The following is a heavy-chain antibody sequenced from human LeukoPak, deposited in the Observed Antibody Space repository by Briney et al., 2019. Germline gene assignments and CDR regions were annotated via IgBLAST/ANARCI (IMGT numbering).Heavy chain of an antibody. CDR3: AREDRVRSDYDYYYYGMDV. CDR2: ISYDGSNK. V-gene: IGHV3-30*04. CDR1: GFTFSSYA. Sequence: PGGSLRLSCAASGFTFSSYAMHWVRQAPGKGLEWVAVISYDGSNKYYADSVKGRFTISRDNSKNTLYLQMNSLRFEDTAVYYCAREDRVRSDYDYYYYGMDVWGHGTTVIVSS. D-gene: IGHD4-17*01. J-gene: IGHJ6*02.